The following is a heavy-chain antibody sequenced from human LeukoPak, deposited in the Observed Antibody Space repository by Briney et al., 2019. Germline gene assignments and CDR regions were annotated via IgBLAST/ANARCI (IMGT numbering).Heavy chain of an antibody. CDR3: ARAAENYDILTGLYYYYMDV. CDR1: GGSISSYY. Sequence: SETLSLTCAVSGGSISSYYWSWIRQPAGKGLEWIGRIYTSGSTNYNPSLKSRVTMSVDTSKNQFSLKLSSVTAADTAVYYCARAAENYDILTGLYYYYMDVWGKGTTVTISS. V-gene: IGHV4-4*07. J-gene: IGHJ6*03. CDR2: IYTSGST. D-gene: IGHD3-9*01.